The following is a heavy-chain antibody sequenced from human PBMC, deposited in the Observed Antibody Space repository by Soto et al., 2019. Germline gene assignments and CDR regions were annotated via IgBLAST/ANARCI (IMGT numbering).Heavy chain of an antibody. J-gene: IGHJ5*02. CDR1: GYTFTSYG. V-gene: IGHV1-18*01. CDR3: ARDRSVAGTWNWFDP. D-gene: IGHD6-19*01. CDR2: ISAYNGNT. Sequence: ASVKVSCKASGYTFTSYGISWVRQAPGQGLEWMGWISAYNGNTNYAQKLQGRVTMTTDTSTSTAYMELRSLRSDDTAVYYCARDRSVAGTWNWFDPWGQGTLVTVSS.